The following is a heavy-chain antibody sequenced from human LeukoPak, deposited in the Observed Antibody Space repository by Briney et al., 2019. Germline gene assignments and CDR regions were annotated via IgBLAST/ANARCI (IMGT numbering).Heavy chain of an antibody. J-gene: IGHJ6*02. CDR3: ARPRITSDYYDSSGYSQYGMDV. CDR2: INPNSGGT. CDR1: GYTFTGYY. D-gene: IGHD3-22*01. Sequence: ASVKVSCKASGYTFTGYYMHWVRQAPGQGLVWMGWINPNSGGTNYAQKFQGRVTMTRDTSISTAYMELSRLRSDDTAVYYCARPRITSDYYDSSGYSQYGMDVWGQGTTVTVSS. V-gene: IGHV1-2*02.